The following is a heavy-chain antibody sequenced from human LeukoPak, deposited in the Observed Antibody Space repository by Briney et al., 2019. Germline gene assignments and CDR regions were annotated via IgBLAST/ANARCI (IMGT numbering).Heavy chain of an antibody. CDR3: AKGGGEQSLAYYFDY. V-gene: IGHV3-30*18. CDR1: EFTFNNYA. D-gene: IGHD6-19*01. CDR2: ISYDGSNK. J-gene: IGHJ4*02. Sequence: GGSLRLSCAASEFTFNNYAMNWVRQAPGKGLEWVAVISYDGSNKYYADSVKGRFTISRDNSKNTLYLQMNSLRAEDTAVYYCAKGGGEQSLAYYFDYWGQGTLVTVSS.